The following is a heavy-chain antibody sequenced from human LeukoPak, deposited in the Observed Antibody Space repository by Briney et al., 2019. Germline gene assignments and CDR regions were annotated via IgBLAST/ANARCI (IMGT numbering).Heavy chain of an antibody. Sequence: GGSLRLSCAASGFTFSSYWMRWVRQAPGKGLEWVAVISYDGSNKYYADSVKGRFTISRDNSKNTLYLQMNSLRAEDTAVYYCANSQEEAPYGMDVWGQGTTVTVS. J-gene: IGHJ6*02. CDR3: ANSQEEAPYGMDV. V-gene: IGHV3-30*18. CDR1: GFTFSSYW. CDR2: ISYDGSNK.